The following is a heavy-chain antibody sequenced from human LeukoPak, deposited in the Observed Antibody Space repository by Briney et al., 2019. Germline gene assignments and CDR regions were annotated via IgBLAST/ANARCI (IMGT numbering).Heavy chain of an antibody. V-gene: IGHV4-39*01. CDR1: GGSISSSSSY. CDR3: ARRAMVRGVRGFDY. CDR2: IYYSGSS. D-gene: IGHD3-10*01. Sequence: SETLSLTCSVSGGSISSSSSYWGWIRQPPGKGLEWIGSIYYSGSSFDNPALKSRVTISVDTSKNQFSLKLSSVTAADTAVYYCARRAMVRGVRGFDYWGQGTLVTVSS. J-gene: IGHJ4*02.